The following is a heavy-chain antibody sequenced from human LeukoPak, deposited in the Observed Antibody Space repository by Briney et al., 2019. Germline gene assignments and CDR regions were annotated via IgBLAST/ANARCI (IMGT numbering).Heavy chain of an antibody. J-gene: IGHJ4*02. CDR2: ISSSSSTI. CDR1: GFTFSNYR. Sequence: TGGSLRLSCAASGFTFSNYRMNWVRQAPGKGLEWVSYISSSSSTIYYADSVKGRFTISRDNAKNSLYLQMNSLRAEDTAVYYCNSGYDPQRHRAIDYWGQGTLVTVSS. D-gene: IGHD5-12*01. CDR3: NSGYDPQRHRAIDY. V-gene: IGHV3-48*04.